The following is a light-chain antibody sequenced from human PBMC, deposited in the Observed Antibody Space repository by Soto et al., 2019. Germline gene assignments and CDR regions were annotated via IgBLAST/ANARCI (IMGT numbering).Light chain of an antibody. CDR3: HKYNSAPLT. Sequence: DIQMTQSPSSLSASVGGRVTITCRASQGISTYLAWYQQKPGNVPKLLIYAASTSQSGVPSRFSGSGSGTAFTLTISSLQPEDVATYCCHKYNSAPLTFGGGTKVGIK. J-gene: IGKJ4*01. CDR2: AAS. V-gene: IGKV1-27*01. CDR1: QGISTY.